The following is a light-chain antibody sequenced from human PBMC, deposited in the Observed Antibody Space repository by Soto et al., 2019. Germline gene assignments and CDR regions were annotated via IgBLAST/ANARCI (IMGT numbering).Light chain of an antibody. CDR3: TQYNDWPRAS. CDR1: QSVCSK. CDR2: CAS. J-gene: IGKJ3*01. V-gene: IGKV3-15*01. Sequence: EIVMTQSPATLSVSPGERATLSCRASQSVCSKLAWYQQKPGQAPRLLIYCASTRATGIPARFSGSGSGTEFSLTISSLQSEDCAVYHWTQYNDWPRASFGPGTKVDIK.